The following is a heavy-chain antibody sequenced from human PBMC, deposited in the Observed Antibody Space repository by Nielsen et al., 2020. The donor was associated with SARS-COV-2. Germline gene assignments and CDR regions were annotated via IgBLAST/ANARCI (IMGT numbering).Heavy chain of an antibody. CDR3: AKDRGYDSSGYTGGYYYYYGMDV. CDR2: ISWDGGST. CDR1: GFTFDDYT. Sequence: GESLKISCAASGFTFDDYTMHWVRQAPGKGPEWVSLISWDGGSTYYADSVKGRFTISRDNSKNSLYLQMNSLRTEDTALYYCAKDRGYDSSGYTGGYYYYYGMDVWGQGTTVTVSS. J-gene: IGHJ6*02. D-gene: IGHD3-22*01. V-gene: IGHV3-43*01.